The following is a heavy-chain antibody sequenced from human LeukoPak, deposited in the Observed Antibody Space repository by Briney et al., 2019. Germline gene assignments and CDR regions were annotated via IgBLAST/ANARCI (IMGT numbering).Heavy chain of an antibody. D-gene: IGHD4-17*01. CDR3: AKDYGDYAGYFQH. V-gene: IGHV3-23*01. CDR2: ISGSGGST. Sequence: PEGSLRLSCAASGFTFSSYAMSWVRQAPGKGLEWVSGISGSGGSTYYADPVKGRFTISRDNSKNTLYLQMNSLRVEDTAVYYCAKDYGDYAGYFQHWGQGTLVTVSS. CDR1: GFTFSSYA. J-gene: IGHJ1*01.